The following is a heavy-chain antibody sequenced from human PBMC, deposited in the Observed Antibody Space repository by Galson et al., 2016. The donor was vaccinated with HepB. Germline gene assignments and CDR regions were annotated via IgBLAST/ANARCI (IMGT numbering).Heavy chain of an antibody. Sequence: SLRLSCAASGFTFDGCVMHWVRQAPGKGLEWVSSITYNGDKIGYADSVKGRFTISRDNAKNSLYLQMNSLRAEDTALYYCVKDMARPTCFRRSHFVGLDVWGQGTTVTVSS. CDR2: ITYNGDKI. J-gene: IGHJ6*02. D-gene: IGHD2/OR15-2a*01. CDR1: GFTFDGCV. CDR3: VKDMARPTCFRRSHFVGLDV. V-gene: IGHV3-9*01.